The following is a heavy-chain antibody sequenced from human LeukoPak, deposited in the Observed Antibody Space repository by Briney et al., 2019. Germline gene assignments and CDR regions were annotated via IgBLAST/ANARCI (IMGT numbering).Heavy chain of an antibody. CDR3: AKLSRLAAPH. J-gene: IGHJ4*02. CDR2: IRYDGSNK. V-gene: IGHV3-30*02. Sequence: GESLKISCAASGFTFSSYGMHWVRQAPGKGLEWVAFIRYDGSNKYYADSVKGRFTISRDNSKNTLYLQMNSLRAEDTAVYYCAKLSRLAAPHWGQGTLVTVSS. D-gene: IGHD6-13*01. CDR1: GFTFSSYG.